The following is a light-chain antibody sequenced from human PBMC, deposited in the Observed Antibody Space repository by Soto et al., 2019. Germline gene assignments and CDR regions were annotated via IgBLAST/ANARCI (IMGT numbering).Light chain of an antibody. J-gene: IGLJ3*02. Sequence: QPVLTQPPSVSGAPGQRVTISCTGSYSNIGAGYEVHWYQQIPGTAPKLLISGHNNRPSGVPDRFFGSKSGTSASLTIIGLQAEDEADYYCQSYDSSLSGSGVFGGGTKLTVL. CDR2: GHN. CDR1: YSNIGAGYE. V-gene: IGLV1-40*01. CDR3: QSYDSSLSGSGV.